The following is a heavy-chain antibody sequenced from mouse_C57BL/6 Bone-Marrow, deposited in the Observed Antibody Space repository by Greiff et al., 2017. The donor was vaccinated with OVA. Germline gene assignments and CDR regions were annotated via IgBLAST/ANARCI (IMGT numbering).Heavy chain of an antibody. J-gene: IGHJ3*01. CDR2: ISGGGGNT. CDR1: GFTFSSYT. D-gene: IGHD1-1*01. V-gene: IGHV5-9*01. Sequence: EVQRVESGGGLVKPGGSLKLSCAASGFTFSSYTMSWVRQTPEKRLEWVATISGGGGNTYYPDSVKGRFTISRDNAKNTLYLQMSSLRSEDTALYYCARQGYGSKTFAYWGQGTLVTVSA. CDR3: ARQGYGSKTFAY.